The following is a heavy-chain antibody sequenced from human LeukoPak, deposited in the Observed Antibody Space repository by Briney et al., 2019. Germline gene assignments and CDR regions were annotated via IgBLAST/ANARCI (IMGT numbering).Heavy chain of an antibody. D-gene: IGHD6-19*01. CDR2: INHSGGT. J-gene: IGHJ6*02. CDR3: ARTNSSGWYIPGYYYYYGMDV. V-gene: IGHV4-34*01. CDR1: GVSFSGYY. Sequence: SETLSLTCAVYGVSFSGYYWSWIRQPPGKGLEWIGEINHSGGTNYNPSLRSRVTVSVHTSKNQLSLKLSSVTAADTAVYYCARTNSSGWYIPGYYYYYGMDVWGQGTTVTVSS.